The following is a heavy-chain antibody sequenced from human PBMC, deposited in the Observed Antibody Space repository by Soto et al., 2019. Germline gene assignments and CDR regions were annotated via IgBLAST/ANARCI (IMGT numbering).Heavy chain of an antibody. Sequence: GGSLRLSCAASGFTFISYGMHWVLQAPCKGLEWVAVISYDGSNKYYADSVKGRFTISRDNSKNTLYLQMNSLRAEDTAVYYCAKERATVTTIYYYYGMDVWGQGTTVTVSS. CDR1: GFTFISYG. J-gene: IGHJ6*02. V-gene: IGHV3-30*18. D-gene: IGHD4-17*01. CDR2: ISYDGSNK. CDR3: AKERATVTTIYYYYGMDV.